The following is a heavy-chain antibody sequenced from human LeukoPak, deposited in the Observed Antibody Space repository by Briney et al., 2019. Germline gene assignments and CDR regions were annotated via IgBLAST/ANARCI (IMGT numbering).Heavy chain of an antibody. V-gene: IGHV4-34*01. CDR1: GGSFSGYY. D-gene: IGHD2-21*02. CDR3: ARGLSAIVH. Sequence: PSETLSLTCAVYGGSFSGYYWSWIRQPPGKGLEWIGEINRSGSTNYNPSLKSRVTISVDTSKNQFSLKLNSVTAADTAVYYCARGLSAIVHWGQGTLATVSS. J-gene: IGHJ4*02. CDR2: INRSGST.